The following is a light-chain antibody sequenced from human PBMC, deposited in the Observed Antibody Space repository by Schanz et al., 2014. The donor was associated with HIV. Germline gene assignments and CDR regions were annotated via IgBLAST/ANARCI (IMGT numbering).Light chain of an antibody. Sequence: QSVLTQPPSASGTPGQRVTISCSGSSSNLGSNYVYWYQQLPGTAPKLLIYRNNQRPSGVPDRFSGSQSGASASLAISGLQSEDESDYYCAAWDDSLNGPVFGGGTKLTVL. CDR3: AAWDDSLNGPV. CDR1: SSNLGSNY. V-gene: IGLV1-47*01. CDR2: RNN. J-gene: IGLJ3*02.